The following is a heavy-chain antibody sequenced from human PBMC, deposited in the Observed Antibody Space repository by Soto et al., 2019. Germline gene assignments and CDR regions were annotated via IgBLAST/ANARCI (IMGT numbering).Heavy chain of an antibody. CDR2: IDKSSTYI. CDR1: GFTFSRYS. Sequence: EVQLVESGGGLVKPGGSLRLSCSASGFTFSRYSMNWVRQAPGKGLEWVSSIDKSSTYIYYADSVKGRFTISRDNAQNSLYLQMNSLRGDDTAIYYCAKGGTPSPLDPWGQGTLVTVSS. V-gene: IGHV3-21*06. CDR3: AKGGTPSPLDP. J-gene: IGHJ5*02.